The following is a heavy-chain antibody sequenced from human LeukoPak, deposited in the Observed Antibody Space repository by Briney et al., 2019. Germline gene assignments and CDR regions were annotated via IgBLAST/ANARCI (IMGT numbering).Heavy chain of an antibody. J-gene: IGHJ5*02. Sequence: GESLKSSSKGSGYSFTSYWISWVRRVPGKGLEWMGIIYPGNTDTRYSPSFQGQVTISADKSITTASLPWSSLKASDTAMYYCARHGYSYGNNWFDPWGQGTLVTVSS. CDR1: GYSFTSYW. CDR3: ARHGYSYGNNWFDP. D-gene: IGHD5-18*01. CDR2: IYPGNTDT. V-gene: IGHV5-51*01.